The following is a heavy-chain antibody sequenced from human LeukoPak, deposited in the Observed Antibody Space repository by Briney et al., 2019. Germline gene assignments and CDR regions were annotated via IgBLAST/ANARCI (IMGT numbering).Heavy chain of an antibody. CDR3: ARLAGYSYGYGDY. J-gene: IGHJ4*02. CDR2: VYYSGST. D-gene: IGHD5-18*01. Sequence: PSETLSLTCTVSGGSISGSSYYWGWIRQPPGKGLEWIGSVYYSGSTYYNASLKSRLTISVDTSKNRFSLKLSSVTAADTAVYYCARLAGYSYGYGDYWGQGTLVTVSS. CDR1: GGSISGSSYY. V-gene: IGHV4-39*01.